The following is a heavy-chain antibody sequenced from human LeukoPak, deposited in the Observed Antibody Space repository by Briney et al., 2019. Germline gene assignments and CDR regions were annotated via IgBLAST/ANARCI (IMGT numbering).Heavy chain of an antibody. CDR1: GFTLITYN. V-gene: IGHV3-48*04. CDR3: ARDRGYDFWSGYQFDY. CDR2: ISSDSGTI. Sequence: GGSLRLSCAVSGFTLITYNMNWVRQAPGKGLEWVSYISSDSGTIYYADSVKGRFTISRDNAKNSLYLQMNSLRAEDTAVYYCARDRGYDFWSGYQFDYWGQGTLVTVSS. J-gene: IGHJ4*02. D-gene: IGHD3-3*01.